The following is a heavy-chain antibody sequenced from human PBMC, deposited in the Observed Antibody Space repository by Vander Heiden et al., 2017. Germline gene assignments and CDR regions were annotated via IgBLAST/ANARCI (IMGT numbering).Heavy chain of an antibody. CDR2: INWNSDGV. V-gene: IGHV3-9*01. Sequence: EVQLVESGVGLVQLGSSLRLSCPASGFTFEHYAMHSLRQAPGKGLEGVSGINWNSDGVGYADSVKGRFTMSRDNAKNSLYLQMNSLRHEDTALYYCAKGKGGFTPSAFDIWGQGTMVTVSS. CDR3: AKGKGGFTPSAFDI. D-gene: IGHD2-15*01. CDR1: GFTFEHYA. J-gene: IGHJ3*02.